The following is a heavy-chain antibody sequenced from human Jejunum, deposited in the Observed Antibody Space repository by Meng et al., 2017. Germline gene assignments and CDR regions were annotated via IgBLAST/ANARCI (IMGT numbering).Heavy chain of an antibody. J-gene: IGHJ5*02. CDR3: ATLEAYDRPSGEVWFDP. V-gene: IGHV7-4-1*02. CDR1: GDTFTSYA. CDR2: INTNTGKP. Sequence: QAQLVQSGSELWKPGAAVKRSCKASGDTFTSYALNWVRQAPGQGLEWMGWINTNTGKPTYAQDFTGRFVFSLDTSVNTAYLQISALKTEDTAVYYCATLEAYDRPSGEVWFDPRGQGALVTVSS. D-gene: IGHD3-16*01.